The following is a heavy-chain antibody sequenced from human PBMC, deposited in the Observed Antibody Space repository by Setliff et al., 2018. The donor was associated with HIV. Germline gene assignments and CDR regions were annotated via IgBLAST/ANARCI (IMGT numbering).Heavy chain of an antibody. V-gene: IGHV1-18*01. CDR1: GYIFTTYG. J-gene: IGHJ4*02. D-gene: IGHD6-13*01. CDR3: ARDWVAAAGVMGDY. CDR2: ISVYNGNT. Sequence: ASVKVSCKASGYIFTTYGITWVRQAPGQGLEWMGWISVYNGNTKYAQKFQGRVTMTTDTSTSTAYMELWSLRSDDTAVYYCARDWVAAAGVMGDYWGQGTLVTVSS.